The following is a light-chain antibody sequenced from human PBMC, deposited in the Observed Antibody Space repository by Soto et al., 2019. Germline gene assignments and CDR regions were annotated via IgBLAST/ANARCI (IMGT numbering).Light chain of an antibody. CDR1: LDIRHH. V-gene: IGKV1-17*01. J-gene: IGKJ1*01. Sequence: DIQMTQSPSSLSASVGDRVTITCRSSLDIRHHLGWYRQRPGKAPERLIYSASTLQPGVSWRFSGSGSGTRFTLTISSLQPEDFATYYCLQHNNYPWTFGQGTKVEIK. CDR3: LQHNNYPWT. CDR2: SAS.